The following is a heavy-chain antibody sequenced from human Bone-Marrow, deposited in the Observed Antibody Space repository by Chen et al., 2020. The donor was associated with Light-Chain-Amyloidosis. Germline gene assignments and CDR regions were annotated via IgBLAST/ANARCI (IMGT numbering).Heavy chain of an antibody. CDR3: TTEYLGAYDY. Sequence: EVQLVESGGGLVQPGESLRLSCAASGISFSNNWMSWVRQAPGKGLELVANVQGDGSDKYYVDSVKGRFTISRDNAKNSLYLQMNSLRAEDTAVYYCTTEYLGAYDYWGQGTLLTVSS. CDR1: GISFSNNW. CDR2: VQGDGSDK. D-gene: IGHD3-16*01. J-gene: IGHJ4*02. V-gene: IGHV3-7*05.